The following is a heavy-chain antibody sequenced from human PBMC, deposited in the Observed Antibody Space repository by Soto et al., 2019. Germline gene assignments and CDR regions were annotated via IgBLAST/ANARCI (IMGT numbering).Heavy chain of an antibody. CDR3: ANALAPIYSYGKRGY. V-gene: IGHV3-23*01. CDR1: GFTFSAYA. D-gene: IGHD5-18*01. CDR2: IDSTGDST. Sequence: GGSLRLSCAASGFTFSAYAMNWVRQAPGKGLEWVSSIDSTGDSTYSADSVKGRFTPSRDNSKNTLYLHMNSLRADDTAVYYCANALAPIYSYGKRGYCGQGTLFTVSS. J-gene: IGHJ4*02.